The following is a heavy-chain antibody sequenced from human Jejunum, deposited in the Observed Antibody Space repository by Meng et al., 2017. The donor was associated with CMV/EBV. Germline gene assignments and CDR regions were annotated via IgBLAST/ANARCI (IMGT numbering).Heavy chain of an antibody. V-gene: IGHV1-2*06. CDR1: GYTFTGSY. CDR2: IDPNSGGT. J-gene: IGHJ5*02. CDR3: ARGGHPVDGTILFDP. D-gene: IGHD6-19*01. Sequence: QVQLVQSGAEVKKPGASVKVSCKASGYTFTGSYLHWVRQAPGQGLEWMGLIDPNSGGTKYAQNFQGRVTMTRDTSINTAYVELSRLRSDDTAVYYCARGGHPVDGTILFDPWGQGTLVTVSS.